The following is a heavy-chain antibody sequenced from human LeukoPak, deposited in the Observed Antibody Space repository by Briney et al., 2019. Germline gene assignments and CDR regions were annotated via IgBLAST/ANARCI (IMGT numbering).Heavy chain of an antibody. V-gene: IGHV4-61*02. CDR3: ARQRYEWDRDYYYYMDV. CDR2: IYTSGST. Sequence: SETLSLTCTVSGGSISSGSYYWSWIRQPAGKGLEWIGRIYTSGSTNYNPSLKSRVTISVDTSKNQFSLKLSSVTAADTAVYYCARQRYEWDRDYYYYMDVWGKGTTVTVSS. J-gene: IGHJ6*03. CDR1: GGSISSGSYY. D-gene: IGHD1-26*01.